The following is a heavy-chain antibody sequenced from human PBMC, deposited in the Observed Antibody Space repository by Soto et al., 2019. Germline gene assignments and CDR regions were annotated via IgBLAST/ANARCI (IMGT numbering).Heavy chain of an antibody. CDR3: ATTADH. CDR1: GGSISGSIYY. J-gene: IGHJ4*02. Sequence: QLQMQESGPGLVRPSETLSLTCTVSGGSISGSIYYWAWIRQPPGKGLEWIGSIYYTGTTYYSPSVRSRVAMSVDTFNNQFSLTLTSVTAAHTAVYYCATTADHWGQGTLVTVSS. V-gene: IGHV4-39*01. D-gene: IGHD2-21*02. CDR2: IYYTGTT.